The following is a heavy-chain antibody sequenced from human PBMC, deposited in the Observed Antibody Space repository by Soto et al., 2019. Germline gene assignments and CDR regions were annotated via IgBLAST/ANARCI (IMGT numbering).Heavy chain of an antibody. V-gene: IGHV1-18*01. CDR1: DYTFTNYG. CDR3: ARVGATTGKTSNDY. D-gene: IGHD1-26*01. CDR2: ISAYNGNA. J-gene: IGHJ4*02. Sequence: QVQLVQSGAEVKKPGASVKVSCKPSDYTFTNYGLSWVRLAAGQGIEWMGWISAYNGNASYSQKLQGRVTMTTDTSTSTGYMELRSLSSDDTAIYYGARVGATTGKTSNDYSGQGTLVIVSS.